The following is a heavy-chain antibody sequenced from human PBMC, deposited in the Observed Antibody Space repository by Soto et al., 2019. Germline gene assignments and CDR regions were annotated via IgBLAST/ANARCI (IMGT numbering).Heavy chain of an antibody. CDR1: GFTFSNYS. CDR3: ASGLWTFQH. Sequence: EVQLVESGGGLVQPGGSLRLACAASGFTFSNYSMSWVRQAPGKGLEWVANIKQDGSEKYYVDSVKGRFTISRDNAKNSMYLQMNSLGAEDTAVYFCASGLWTFQHWGQGTLVTVSS. V-gene: IGHV3-7*01. J-gene: IGHJ1*01. CDR2: IKQDGSEK. D-gene: IGHD3-10*01.